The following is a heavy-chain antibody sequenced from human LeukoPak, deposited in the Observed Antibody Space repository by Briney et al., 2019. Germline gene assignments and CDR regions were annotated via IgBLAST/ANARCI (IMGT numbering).Heavy chain of an antibody. CDR2: IYSGGST. V-gene: IGHV3-53*05. J-gene: IGHJ4*02. CDR1: GFTVSSNY. Sequence: PGGSLRLPCAAPGFTVSSNYMSWVRQAPGKGLEWVSVIYSGGSTYYADSVKGRFTISRDNSKNTLYLQMNSLRAEDTAVYYCAKDYGDYVFYFDYWGQGTLVTVSS. CDR3: AKDYGDYVFYFDY. D-gene: IGHD4-17*01.